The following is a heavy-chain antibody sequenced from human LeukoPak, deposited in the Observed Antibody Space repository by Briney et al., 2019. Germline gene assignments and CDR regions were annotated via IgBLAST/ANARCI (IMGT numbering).Heavy chain of an antibody. J-gene: IGHJ4*02. Sequence: GGSLRLSCAASGFTFSSYWMNWVRQAPGKGLVWVSRIASDGSSTTYADSVKGRFSISRDNAKNTLYLQMNSLRVEDTAVYYCARGRPHGNDYWGKEPLVP. CDR2: IASDGSST. CDR1: GFTFSSYW. D-gene: IGHD4-17*01. CDR3: ARGRPHGNDY. V-gene: IGHV3-74*01.